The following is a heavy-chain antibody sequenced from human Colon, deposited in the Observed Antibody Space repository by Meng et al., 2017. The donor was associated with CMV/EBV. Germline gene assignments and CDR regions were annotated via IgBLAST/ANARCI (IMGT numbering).Heavy chain of an antibody. Sequence: SLKISCAASGFTFDDYAMHWVRQAPGKGLEWVPGIGLKSGSIGYADSVKGRFTISRDNAKNSLYLQMNSLRADDTALYYCAKVSSFQLLDYFDYWGQGTLVTVSS. CDR1: GFTFDDYA. CDR3: AKVSSFQLLDYFDY. CDR2: IGLKSGSI. J-gene: IGHJ4*02. V-gene: IGHV3-9*01. D-gene: IGHD2-2*01.